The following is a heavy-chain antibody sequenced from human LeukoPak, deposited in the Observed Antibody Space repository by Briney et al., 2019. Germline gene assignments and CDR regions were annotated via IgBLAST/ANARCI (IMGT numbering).Heavy chain of an antibody. CDR1: GFTFSDYY. CDR3: ARDCTSTSCYVFDY. Sequence: GGSLRLSCAASGFTFSDYYMSWIRQAPGKGLEWVSYISGSSTYTKYAESVKGRFTISRDNAKNLLYLQMNSLRAEDTAVYHCARDCTSTSCYVFDYWGQGTLVSVSS. CDR2: ISGSSTYT. D-gene: IGHD2-2*01. V-gene: IGHV3-11*05. J-gene: IGHJ4*02.